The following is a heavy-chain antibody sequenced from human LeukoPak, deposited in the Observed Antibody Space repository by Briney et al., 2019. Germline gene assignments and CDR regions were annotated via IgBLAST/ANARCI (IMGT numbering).Heavy chain of an antibody. CDR3: ARSPYYYDSSGYYAFDY. Sequence: ASVKVSCKASGYTFTTYYIHWVRQAPGQGLEWMGFINPSGGSTSYAQKFQGRVTMTTDTSTSTAYMELRSLRSDDTAVYYCARSPYYYDSSGYYAFDYWGQGTLVTVSS. CDR2: INPSGGST. V-gene: IGHV1-46*01. CDR1: GYTFTTYY. J-gene: IGHJ4*02. D-gene: IGHD3-22*01.